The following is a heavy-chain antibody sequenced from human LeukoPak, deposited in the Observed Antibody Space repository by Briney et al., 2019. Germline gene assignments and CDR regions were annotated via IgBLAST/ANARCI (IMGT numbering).Heavy chain of an antibody. Sequence: SETLSLTCAVYGGSFSGYYWSWIRQPPGKGLEWIGEINHSGSTNYNPSLKSRVTISVDTSKNQFSLKLSSVTAADTAVYYCARGRMATITSRRVYFDYWGQGTLVTVSS. CDR2: INHSGST. D-gene: IGHD5-24*01. J-gene: IGHJ4*02. CDR3: ARGRMATITSRRVYFDY. CDR1: GGSFSGYY. V-gene: IGHV4-34*01.